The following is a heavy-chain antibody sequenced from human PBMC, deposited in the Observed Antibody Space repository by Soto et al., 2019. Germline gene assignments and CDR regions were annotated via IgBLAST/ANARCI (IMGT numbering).Heavy chain of an antibody. Sequence: QVQLQESGPGLVKPSETLSLTCTVSSVSISRYYWTWIRQPPGKGLEWSGYISYSGSTNYNPTLKSRVTISADTSKNQFSLKLSSVTAADTAVYYCASSVRIDAFDIWGQGTMVTVSS. D-gene: IGHD2-2*01. J-gene: IGHJ3*02. CDR2: ISYSGST. CDR3: ASSVRIDAFDI. V-gene: IGHV4-59*08. CDR1: SVSISRYY.